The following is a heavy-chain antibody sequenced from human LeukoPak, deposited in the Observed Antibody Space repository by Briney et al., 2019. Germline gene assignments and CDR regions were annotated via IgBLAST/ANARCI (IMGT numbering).Heavy chain of an antibody. D-gene: IGHD1-26*01. CDR3: AVSGRGGFYYYGMDV. Sequence: PGGSLRLSCAASGFTFSSYGMHWVRQAPGKGLEWVAVIWYDGSNKYYADSVKGRFTISRDNAKNSLYLQKNSLRAEDTAVYYCAVSGRGGFYYYGMDVWGQGTTVTVSS. CDR1: GFTFSSYG. CDR2: IWYDGSNK. V-gene: IGHV3-33*03. J-gene: IGHJ6*02.